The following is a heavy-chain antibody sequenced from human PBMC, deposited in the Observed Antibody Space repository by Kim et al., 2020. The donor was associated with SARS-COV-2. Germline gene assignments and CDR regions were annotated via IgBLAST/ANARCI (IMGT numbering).Heavy chain of an antibody. D-gene: IGHD3-9*01. J-gene: IGHJ4*02. CDR3: ARWRPDYDILTGYDY. V-gene: IGHV5-51*01. Sequence: PSFQGQVTISADKSISTAYLQWSSLKASDTAMYYCARWRPDYDILTGYDYWGQGTLVTVSS.